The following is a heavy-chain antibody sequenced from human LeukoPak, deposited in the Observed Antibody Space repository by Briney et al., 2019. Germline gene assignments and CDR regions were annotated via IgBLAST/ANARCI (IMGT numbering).Heavy chain of an antibody. J-gene: IGHJ6*02. CDR3: ARDSQGGGYYYFFATDV. D-gene: IGHD3-22*01. CDR2: VSYDGKKE. V-gene: IGHV3-30*03. Sequence: GGSLRLSCAASRFTFNDYGMQWVRQAPGKGLEWVAVVSYDGKKEIYAESVKGRFTISRDNSKNMLFLEMNSLRVEDTAVYYCARDSQGGGYYYFFATDVWGQGTTVTVSS. CDR1: RFTFNDYG.